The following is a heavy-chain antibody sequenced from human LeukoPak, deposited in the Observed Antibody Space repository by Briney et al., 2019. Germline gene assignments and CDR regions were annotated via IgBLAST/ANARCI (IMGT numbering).Heavy chain of an antibody. J-gene: IGHJ4*02. CDR1: GFTVSSNH. CDR2: IYSGGST. CDR3: AREAPFPYYFDY. Sequence: GGSLRLSCAASGFTVSSNHMSWVRQAPGKGLEWLSVIYSGGSTYYADSVKGRFTVSRDNSENTLYLQMGSLRAEDMAVYYCAREAPFPYYFDYWGQGTLVTVSS. V-gene: IGHV3-66*01. D-gene: IGHD2/OR15-2a*01.